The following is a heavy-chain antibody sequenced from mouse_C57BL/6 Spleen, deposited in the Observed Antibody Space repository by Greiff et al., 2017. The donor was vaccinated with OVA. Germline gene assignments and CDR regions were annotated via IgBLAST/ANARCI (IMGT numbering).Heavy chain of an antibody. D-gene: IGHD1-1*02. CDR3: ARGGNYAMDY. J-gene: IGHJ4*01. CDR1: GYTFTSYW. V-gene: IGHV1-50*01. Sequence: VQLQQPGAELVKPGASVKLSCKASGYTFTSYWMQWVNQRPGQGLEWIGEIDPSDSYTNYNQKFKGKATLTVDTSSSTAYMQLSSLTSEDSAVYYCARGGNYAMDYWGQGTSVTVSS. CDR2: IDPSDSYT.